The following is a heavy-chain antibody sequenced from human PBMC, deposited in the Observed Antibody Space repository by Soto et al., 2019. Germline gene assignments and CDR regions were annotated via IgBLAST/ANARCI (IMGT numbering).Heavy chain of an antibody. CDR3: ARGQRFSDWFDP. J-gene: IGHJ5*02. CDR1: GGSMSSYY. CDR2: VYTSGGT. V-gene: IGHV4-4*07. D-gene: IGHD3-3*01. Sequence: SETLSLTCTVSGGSMSSYYWTWIRQPAGKGLEWIGRVYTSGGTHYNPSLKSRVTVSVDTSKNQFSLRLISVTDADTAVYYCARGQRFSDWFDPWGQGTLVTVSS.